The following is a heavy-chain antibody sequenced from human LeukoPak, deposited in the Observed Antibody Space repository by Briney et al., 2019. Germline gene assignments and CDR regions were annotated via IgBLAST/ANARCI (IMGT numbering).Heavy chain of an antibody. CDR2: IYYSGST. V-gene: IGHV4-59*01. CDR3: ARDNSGSYAFDI. CDR1: GGSISSYY. Sequence: SETLSLTCTVSGGSISSYYWTWIRQPPGKGLEYIGYIYYSGSTNYNPSLRSGVTMSVDTSKNQFSLKLSSVTAADTAVYYCARDNSGSYAFDIWGQGTMVTVSS. J-gene: IGHJ3*02. D-gene: IGHD1-26*01.